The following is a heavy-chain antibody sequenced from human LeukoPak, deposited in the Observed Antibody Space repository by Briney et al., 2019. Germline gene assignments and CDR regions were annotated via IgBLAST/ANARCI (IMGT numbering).Heavy chain of an antibody. J-gene: IGHJ4*02. Sequence: SETLSLTCTVSGVSISSHYWSWIRQPPGKGLEWIGYIYNSGSTNYNPSLKSRVTISIDTSKNQFSLNLTSVTPADTVVYFCARVGSGSFRDWGQGTLVTVSS. V-gene: IGHV4-59*11. CDR1: GVSISSHY. CDR3: ARVGSGSFRD. CDR2: IYNSGST. D-gene: IGHD1-26*01.